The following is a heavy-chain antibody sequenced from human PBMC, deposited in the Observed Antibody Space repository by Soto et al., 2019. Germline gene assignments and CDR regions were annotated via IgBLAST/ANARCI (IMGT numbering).Heavy chain of an antibody. J-gene: IGHJ5*02. CDR3: ARVGP. CDR1: ACLPSPGCY. CDR2: IYHGGST. V-gene: IGHV4-38-2*01. Sequence: SQARSLPSGGSACLPSPGCYRVWRRQPAGKGLEWIGSIYHGGSTYYNPSLNSRVTLSIDMTNNHVSLILNSVTAADTAVYYCARVGPWG.